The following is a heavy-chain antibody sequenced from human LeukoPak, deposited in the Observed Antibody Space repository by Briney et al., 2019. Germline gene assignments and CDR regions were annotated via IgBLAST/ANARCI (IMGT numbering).Heavy chain of an antibody. CDR2: IYHSGST. J-gene: IGHJ6*04. Sequence: SGTLSLTCAVSGGSISSSNWWTWVRQPPGKGLEWIGEIYHSGSTNYNPSLKSRVTISVDKSKNQVSLNLTSVTAADTAVYFCAREIYGSGTYYYYNYGMDVWGKGTTVTVSA. V-gene: IGHV4-4*02. CDR3: AREIYGSGTYYYYNYGMDV. CDR1: GGSISSSNW. D-gene: IGHD3-10*01.